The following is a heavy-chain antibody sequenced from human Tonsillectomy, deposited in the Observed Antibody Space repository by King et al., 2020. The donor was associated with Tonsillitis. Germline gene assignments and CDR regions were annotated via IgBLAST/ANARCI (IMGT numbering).Heavy chain of an antibody. J-gene: IGHJ5*02. CDR1: GYTFTGYY. CDR2: INPNSGGT. D-gene: IGHD4-17*01. V-gene: IGHV1-2*04. CDR3: ARVMTTVTTGLDP. Sequence: QLVQSGAEVKKPGASVKVSCKASGYTFTGYYMHWVRQAPGQGLEWMGWINPNSGGTNYAQKFQGWVTMTRDTSISTAYMELSRLRSDDTAVYYCARVMTTVTTGLDPWGKGTLVTVSS.